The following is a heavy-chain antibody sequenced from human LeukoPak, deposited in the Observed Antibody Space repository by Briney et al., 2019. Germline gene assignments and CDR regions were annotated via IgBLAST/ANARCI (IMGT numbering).Heavy chain of an antibody. V-gene: IGHV3-15*07. CDR1: GFTFDDYA. D-gene: IGHD4-11*01. Sequence: GGSLRLSCAASGFTFDDYAMHWVRQAPGKGLEWVGRMKSNRDGGTSDYAAPVKVRFTISRDDSKNTLYLHMNSLRAEDTAVYYCTTLSNDVLYWGQGTLVTVS. J-gene: IGHJ4*02. CDR2: MKSNRDGGTS. CDR3: TTLSNDVLY.